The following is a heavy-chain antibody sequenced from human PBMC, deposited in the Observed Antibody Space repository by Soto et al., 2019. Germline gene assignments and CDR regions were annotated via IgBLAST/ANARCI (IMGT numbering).Heavy chain of an antibody. D-gene: IGHD3-10*01. Sequence: KPSETLSLTCTVSGGSISSSSYYWGWIRQPPGKGLEWIGSIYYSGSTYYNPSLKSRVTISVDTSKNQFSLKLSSVTAADTAVYYCARRAYGSGSYYVDVWGQGTTVTVSS. J-gene: IGHJ6*02. V-gene: IGHV4-39*01. CDR3: ARRAYGSGSYYVDV. CDR1: GGSISSSSYY. CDR2: IYYSGST.